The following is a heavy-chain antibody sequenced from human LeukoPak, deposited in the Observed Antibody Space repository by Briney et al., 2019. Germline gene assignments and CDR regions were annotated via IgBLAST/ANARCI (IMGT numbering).Heavy chain of an antibody. CDR1: GFTVSSNY. Sequence: PGGSLRLSCAASGFTVSSNYLYWVRQAPGKGLERVSVIYSGGSTYYADSVKGRFTISRDNPKNTLYLQMNNLKAEDTAVYYCARDSGFDPWGQGTLVTVSS. CDR3: ARDSGFDP. CDR2: IYSGGST. V-gene: IGHV3-66*01. J-gene: IGHJ5*02.